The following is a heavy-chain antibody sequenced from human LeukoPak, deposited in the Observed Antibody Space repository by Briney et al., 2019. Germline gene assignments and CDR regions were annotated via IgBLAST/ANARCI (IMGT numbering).Heavy chain of an antibody. V-gene: IGHV3-23*01. Sequence: PGGSLRLSCAASGFTFSSYAMSWVRQAPGKGLEWVSAISGSGGSTYYADSVKGRFTISRDNSKNTLYLQMNSLRAEDTAVYYCAKDGVGSLYSSSWYWFDPWGQGTLVTVSS. J-gene: IGHJ5*02. CDR2: ISGSGGST. CDR1: GFTFSSYA. D-gene: IGHD6-13*01. CDR3: AKDGVGSLYSSSWYWFDP.